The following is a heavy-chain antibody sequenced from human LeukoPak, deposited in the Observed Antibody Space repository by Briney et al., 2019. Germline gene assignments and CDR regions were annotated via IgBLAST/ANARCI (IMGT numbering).Heavy chain of an antibody. D-gene: IGHD3-22*01. CDR3: ARQKSYYDSGCYWQALGFFDY. V-gene: IGHV4-4*09. J-gene: IGHJ4*02. CDR2: IYTYDRERT. CDR1: GATMYDNY. Sequence: SETLSLTCSVSGATMYDNYWSWIRQPPGKGLEWLGYIYTYDRERTSYNPSLKSRITMSLDTSNRQFSLRLISVTAADTAVYFCARQKSYYDSGCYWQALGFFDYWGQGALVTVSS.